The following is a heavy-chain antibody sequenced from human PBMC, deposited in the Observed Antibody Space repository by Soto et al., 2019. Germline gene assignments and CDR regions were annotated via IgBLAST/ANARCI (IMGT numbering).Heavy chain of an antibody. CDR2: IIDSSGYT. V-gene: IGHV3-23*01. J-gene: IGHJ6*02. CDR3: AKETYYYYGMDV. CDR1: GFTFSSST. Sequence: EVQLLESGGGLVQPGGSLRLSCAASGFTFSSSTMSWVRQAPGKGLEWVSAIIDSSGYTYYADSVKGRFTISRDNSKNTLYLQMNSLRAEDTALYYCAKETYYYYGMDVWGQGTTVTVSS.